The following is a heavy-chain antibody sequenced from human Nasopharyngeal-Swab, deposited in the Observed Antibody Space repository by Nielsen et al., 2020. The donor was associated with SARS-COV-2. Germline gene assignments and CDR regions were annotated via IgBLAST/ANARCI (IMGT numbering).Heavy chain of an antibody. J-gene: IGHJ3*02. V-gene: IGHV3-74*01. CDR2: INTDASRT. CDR3: TRVDVHDAFDM. Sequence: LSCAASGFTLSNYWIHWVRQTPGKGLLWVSRINTDASRTSYADSVKGRFTISRDNAKNTVYLQMNSLRGEDTAVYYCTRVDVHDAFDMWGQGTMVTVSS. CDR1: GFTLSNYW. D-gene: IGHD3-16*01.